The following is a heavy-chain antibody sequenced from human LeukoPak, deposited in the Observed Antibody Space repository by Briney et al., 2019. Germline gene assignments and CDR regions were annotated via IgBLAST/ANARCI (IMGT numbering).Heavy chain of an antibody. Sequence: ASVKVSCKASGYTFSGYYIHWVRQAPGQGLEWMGWINPNNGATNYARKFQGGVTMTRDTSITTFYMEVSSLASDDTAVFYCARYNWNDVVSALDSWGQGTLVTVSS. J-gene: IGHJ4*02. CDR1: GYTFSGYY. D-gene: IGHD1-1*01. CDR3: ARYNWNDVVSALDS. CDR2: INPNNGAT. V-gene: IGHV1-2*02.